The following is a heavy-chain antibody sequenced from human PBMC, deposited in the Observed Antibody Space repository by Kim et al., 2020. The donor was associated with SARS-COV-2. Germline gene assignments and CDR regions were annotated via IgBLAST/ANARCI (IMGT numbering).Heavy chain of an antibody. CDR2: IIPILGIA. CDR1: GGTFSSYA. V-gene: IGHV1-69*04. J-gene: IGHJ6*03. Sequence: SVNVSCKASGGTFSSYAISWVRQAPGQGLEWMGRIIPILGIANYAQKFQGRVTITADKSTSTAYMELSSLRSEDTAVYYLAHDVDTDNYYYYMDVLGKG. D-gene: IGHD5-18*01. CDR3: AHDVDTDNYYYYMDV.